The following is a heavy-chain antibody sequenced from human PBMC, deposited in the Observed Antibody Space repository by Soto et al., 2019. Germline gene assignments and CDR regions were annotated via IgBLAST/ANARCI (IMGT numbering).Heavy chain of an antibody. CDR3: AKDRAVAGTVY. CDR2: ISYDGSNK. J-gene: IGHJ4*02. V-gene: IGHV3-30*18. Sequence: VQLVESGGGVVQPGRSLRLSCAASGFTFSSYGMHWVRQAPGKGLEWVAVISYDGSNKYYADSVKGRFTISRDNSKNTLYLQMNSLRAEDTAVYYCAKDRAVAGTVYWGQGTLVTVSS. CDR1: GFTFSSYG. D-gene: IGHD6-19*01.